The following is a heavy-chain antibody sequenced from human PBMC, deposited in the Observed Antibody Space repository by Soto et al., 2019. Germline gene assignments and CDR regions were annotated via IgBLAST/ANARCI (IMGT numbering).Heavy chain of an antibody. D-gene: IGHD5-18*01. Sequence: QVQLVQSGAEVKKPGASVKVSCKASGYTFTSYGISWVRQAPGQVLEWMGWISAYNGNTNYAQKLQGRVTMTTDTSTSTADMELRSLRSDDTAVYYCARVSVTPGYYDYYMDVWGKGTTVTVSS. CDR1: GYTFTSYG. J-gene: IGHJ6*03. V-gene: IGHV1-18*01. CDR3: ARVSVTPGYYDYYMDV. CDR2: ISAYNGNT.